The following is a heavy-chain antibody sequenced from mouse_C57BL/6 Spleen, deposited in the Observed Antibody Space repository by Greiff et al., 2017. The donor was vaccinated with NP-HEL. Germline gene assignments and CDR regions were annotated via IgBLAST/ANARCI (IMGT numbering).Heavy chain of an antibody. CDR2: ISSGSSTI. Sequence: EVQGVESGGGLVKPGGSLKLSCAASGFTFSDYGMHWVRQAPEKGLEWVAYISSGSSTIYYADTVKGRFTISRDNAKNTLFLQMTSLRSEDTAMCYCAGSSYYIKGGACFADRGQGTLVTVSA. CDR1: GFTFSDYG. J-gene: IGHJ3*01. V-gene: IGHV5-17*01. D-gene: IGHD2-5*01. CDR3: AGSSYYIKGGACFAD.